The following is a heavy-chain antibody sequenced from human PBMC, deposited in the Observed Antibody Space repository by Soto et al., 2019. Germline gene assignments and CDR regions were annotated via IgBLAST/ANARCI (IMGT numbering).Heavy chain of an antibody. CDR2: ISANNGDT. CDR1: GYTFTSHG. J-gene: IGHJ6*03. Sequence: QVQLVQSGAEVKKPGASVKVSCKASGYTFTSHGISWVRQAPGQGLEWMGWISANNGDTNYAQKFQGRVTVTTDTSTSTAYMDLTSLTSEDTAAYYFATIVRGSSIDYSHYIDVWGKGTTVTVSS. CDR3: ATIVRGSSIDYSHYIDV. V-gene: IGHV1-18*01. D-gene: IGHD3-10*01.